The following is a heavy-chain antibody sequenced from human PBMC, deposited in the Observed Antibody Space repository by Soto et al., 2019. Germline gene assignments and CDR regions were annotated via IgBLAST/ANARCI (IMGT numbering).Heavy chain of an antibody. J-gene: IGHJ4*02. CDR1: GFTFSSYG. CDR2: ISYDGSNK. Sequence: GGSLRLSCAASGFTFSSYGMHWVRQAPGKGLEWVAVISYDGSNKYDADSVKGRFTISRDNSKNTLYLQMNSLRAEDTAVYYCAKGARLAYCGGDCYSLGPYFDYWGQGTRVTVSS. CDR3: AKGARLAYCGGDCYSLGPYFDY. D-gene: IGHD2-21*02. V-gene: IGHV3-30*18.